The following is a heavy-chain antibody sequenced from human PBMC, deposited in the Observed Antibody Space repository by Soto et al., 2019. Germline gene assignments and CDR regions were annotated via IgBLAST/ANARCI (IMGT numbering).Heavy chain of an antibody. Sequence: GGSLRLSCAASGFTFSSCAMNWVRQAPGKGLQWVSGISSSGGTTYYADSVKGRFTISRDNSKNALYLQMNSLRAEDTAVYYCAKGINGLIRPYYFYYWGQGTLVTVSS. V-gene: IGHV3-23*01. J-gene: IGHJ4*02. CDR3: AKGINGLIRPYYFYY. CDR1: GFTFSSCA. CDR2: ISSSGGTT. D-gene: IGHD3-10*01.